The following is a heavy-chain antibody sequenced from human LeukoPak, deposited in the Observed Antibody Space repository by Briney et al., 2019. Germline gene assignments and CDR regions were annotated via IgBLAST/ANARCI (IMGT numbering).Heavy chain of an antibody. J-gene: IGHJ6*03. V-gene: IGHV3-7*01. D-gene: IGHD1-14*01. CDR3: ARSPAGANYYLDV. CDR1: GFTFSSYW. CDR2: IKQDGSEK. Sequence: GGSLRLSCAASGFTFSSYWMSWVRQAPGKGLEWVANIKQDGSEKYYVDSVKGRFTISRDNAKNSLSLQMNSLRAEDTAVYYCARSPAGANYYLDVWGKGTTVTISS.